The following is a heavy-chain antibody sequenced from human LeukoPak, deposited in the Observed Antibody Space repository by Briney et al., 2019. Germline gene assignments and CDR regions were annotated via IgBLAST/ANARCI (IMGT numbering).Heavy chain of an antibody. J-gene: IGHJ2*01. V-gene: IGHV3-23*01. CDR2: IRASGGTE. CDR1: GFTVSSNY. CDR3: AKVWAHDGSGNPYWHFDL. D-gene: IGHD3-10*01. Sequence: GGSLTLSCAASGFTVSSNYMSWVRQAPGQGLEWVSAIRASGGTEYYADSVKGRFTNSGDNSKNTLYLHMNSLRAEDTAVYYCAKVWAHDGSGNPYWHFDLWGRGTLVTVSS.